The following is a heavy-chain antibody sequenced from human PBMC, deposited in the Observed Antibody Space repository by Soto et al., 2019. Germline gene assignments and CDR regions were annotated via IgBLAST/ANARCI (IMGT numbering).Heavy chain of an antibody. CDR3: AKARSGSWHEAYSFDN. J-gene: IGHJ4*02. Sequence: GGSLRLSCAASGFTFISYGMHWVRQAPGKGLEWLAVMSYDGRDKYYADSVRGRFTISRDNSKNTVYLQLNSLRVEDTAVYYCAKARSGSWHEAYSFDNWGQGTLVTVSS. V-gene: IGHV3-30*18. D-gene: IGHD2-15*01. CDR1: GFTFISYG. CDR2: MSYDGRDK.